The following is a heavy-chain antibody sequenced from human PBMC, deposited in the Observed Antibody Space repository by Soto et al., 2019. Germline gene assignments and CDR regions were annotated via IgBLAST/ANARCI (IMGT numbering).Heavy chain of an antibody. D-gene: IGHD3-22*01. J-gene: IGHJ6*02. CDR1: GGSISSGGYC. Sequence: PSETLSLTCTVSGGSISSGGYCWSWIRQHPGKGLEWIGYIYYSGSTYYNPSLKSRVTISVDTSKNQFSLKLSSVTAADTAVYYCARDSSGYYAYYYGMDVWGQGTTVTVSS. CDR2: IYYSGST. CDR3: ARDSSGYYAYYYGMDV. V-gene: IGHV4-31*03.